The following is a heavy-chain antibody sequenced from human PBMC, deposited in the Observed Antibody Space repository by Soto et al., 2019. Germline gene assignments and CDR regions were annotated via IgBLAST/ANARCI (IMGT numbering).Heavy chain of an antibody. CDR1: GGSISSYY. CDR2: IYYSGST. V-gene: IGHV4-59*01. CDR3: AREVSGRLRFPRAHDAFDI. Sequence: SETLSLTCTVSGGSISSYYWSWIRQPPGKGLEWIGYIYYSGSTNYNPSLKSRVTISVDTSKSQFSLKLSSVTAADTAVYYCAREVSGRLRFPRAHDAFDIWGQGTMVTVSS. D-gene: IGHD3-3*01. J-gene: IGHJ3*02.